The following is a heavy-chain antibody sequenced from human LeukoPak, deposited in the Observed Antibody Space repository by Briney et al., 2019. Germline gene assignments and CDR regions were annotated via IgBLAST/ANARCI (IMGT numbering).Heavy chain of an antibody. CDR3: ARQRGYNYGDFDY. Sequence: SETLSLTCTVSGGSISSSSSYWGWMRQPPGKGLEWIGNIFYSGSTQYNLSLKSRVTISVDTSKNQFSLKLSSVTAADTAVYYCARQRGYNYGDFDYWGQGTLVTVSS. V-gene: IGHV4-39*01. D-gene: IGHD5-18*01. CDR2: IFYSGST. CDR1: GGSISSSSSY. J-gene: IGHJ4*02.